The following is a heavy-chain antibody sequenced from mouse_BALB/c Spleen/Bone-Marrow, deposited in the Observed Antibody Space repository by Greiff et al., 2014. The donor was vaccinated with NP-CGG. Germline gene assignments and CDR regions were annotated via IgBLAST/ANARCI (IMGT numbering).Heavy chain of an antibody. Sequence: QVQLKESGAELMKPGASVKISCKATGYTFSSYLIEWVKQRPGHGLEWIGEILPGNGSTNYNEKFKGKAAFTSETSSNTAYMQLSSLTSEDSAVYYCARSKVLYAMDYWGQGTSVTVSS. CDR2: ILPGNGST. D-gene: IGHD2-14*01. CDR3: ARSKVLYAMDY. CDR1: GYTFSSYL. V-gene: IGHV1-9*01. J-gene: IGHJ4*01.